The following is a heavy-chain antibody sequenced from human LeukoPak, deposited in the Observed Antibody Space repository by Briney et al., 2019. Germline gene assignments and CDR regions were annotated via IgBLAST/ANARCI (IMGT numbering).Heavy chain of an antibody. V-gene: IGHV4-59*01. CDR1: GGSFSGYY. J-gene: IGHJ6*03. CDR2: IYYSGST. Sequence: SETLSLTCAVYGGSFSGYYWSWIRQPPGKGLEWIGYIYYSGSTNYNPSLKSRVTISVDTSKNQFSLKLSSVTAADTAVYYCASTTNWGSYYYCMDVWGKGTTVTVSS. CDR3: ASTTNWGSYYYCMDV. D-gene: IGHD7-27*01.